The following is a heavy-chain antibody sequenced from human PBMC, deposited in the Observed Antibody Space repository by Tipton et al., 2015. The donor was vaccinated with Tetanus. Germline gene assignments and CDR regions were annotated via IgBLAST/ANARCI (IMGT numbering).Heavy chain of an antibody. D-gene: IGHD5-18*01. CDR2: IKQDGSDK. J-gene: IGHJ4*02. CDR1: GFTFSNYW. Sequence: GSLRLSCAASGFTFSNYWMSWVRQAPGRGLEWVASIKQDGSDKNYVVSVKGRFTISRDNAKNSLYLQMSSPRAEDTAVYYCARDASKYTYGSNYFDYWGQGTLVTVSS. CDR3: ARDASKYTYGSNYFDY. V-gene: IGHV3-7*01.